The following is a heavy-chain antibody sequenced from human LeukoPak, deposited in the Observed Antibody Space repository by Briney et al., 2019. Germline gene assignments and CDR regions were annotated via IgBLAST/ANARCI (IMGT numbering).Heavy chain of an antibody. CDR1: GGSFSGYY. CDR3: ARGVWYCSGGSCYKYYYYYMDV. Sequence: SETLSLTYAVYGGSFSGYYWSWIRQPPGKGLEWIGEINHSGSTNYNPSLKSRVTISVDTSKNQFSLKLSSVTAADTAVYYCARGVWYCSGGSCYKYYYYYMDVWGKGTTVTVSS. V-gene: IGHV4-34*01. CDR2: INHSGST. D-gene: IGHD2-15*01. J-gene: IGHJ6*03.